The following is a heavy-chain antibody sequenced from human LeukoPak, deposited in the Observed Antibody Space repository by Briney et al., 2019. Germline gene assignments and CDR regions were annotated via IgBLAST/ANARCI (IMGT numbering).Heavy chain of an antibody. V-gene: IGHV1-69*05. D-gene: IGHD2-2*01. Sequence: ASVKVSCKASGGTFSSYAISWVRQAPGQGLEWMGGIIPIFGTANYAQKFQGRVTITTDESTSTAYMELSSLRSEDTAVYYCARGQEDSTTTDYYYYYMDVWGKGTTVTVSS. J-gene: IGHJ6*03. CDR1: GGTFSSYA. CDR3: ARGQEDSTTTDYYYYYMDV. CDR2: IIPIFGTA.